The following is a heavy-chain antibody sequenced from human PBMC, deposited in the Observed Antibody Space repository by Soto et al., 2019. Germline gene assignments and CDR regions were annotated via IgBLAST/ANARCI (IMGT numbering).Heavy chain of an antibody. J-gene: IGHJ5*02. CDR1: GGTFSSYA. Sequence: SVKVSCKASGGTFSSYAISWVRQAPGEGLEWMGGIIPIFGTANYAQKFQGRVTITADKSTSTAYMELSSLRSEDTAVYYCARDPVQGATALSFRSWFDPWGQGPMVTF. CDR3: ARDPVQGATALSFRSWFDP. CDR2: IIPIFGTA. D-gene: IGHD1-26*01. V-gene: IGHV1-69*06.